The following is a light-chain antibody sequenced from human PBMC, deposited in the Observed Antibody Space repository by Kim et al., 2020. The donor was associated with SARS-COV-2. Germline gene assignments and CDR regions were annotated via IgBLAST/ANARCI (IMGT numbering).Light chain of an antibody. V-gene: IGKV1-27*01. CDR3: PEYDVAPYT. Sequence: DIQMTQSPSSLSASVGDRVTITCRASQGIYKYLAWYQQKPGKVPKLLMYDASTLQSGFPSRFSGRGSGTSFTLTISSLQPEDVATYYCPEYDVAPYTFGQGTKLEI. CDR2: DAS. J-gene: IGKJ2*01. CDR1: QGIYKY.